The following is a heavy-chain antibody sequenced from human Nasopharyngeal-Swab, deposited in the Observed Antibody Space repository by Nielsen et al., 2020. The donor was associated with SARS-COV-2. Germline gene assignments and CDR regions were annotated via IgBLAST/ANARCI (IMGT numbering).Heavy chain of an antibody. CDR1: GFSFSNYN. D-gene: IGHD3-9*01. V-gene: IGHV3-21*04. CDR2: IHSSSNSI. J-gene: IGHJ4*02. CDR3: AKDSSTYDILTGYLLH. Sequence: GESLKISCAASGFSFSNYNMNWVRQAPGKGLEWVSSIHSSSNSIYYGDPVKGRFTISRDNAKNSLFLQMNSLRAEDTAVYYCAKDSSTYDILTGYLLHWGQGTLVTVSS.